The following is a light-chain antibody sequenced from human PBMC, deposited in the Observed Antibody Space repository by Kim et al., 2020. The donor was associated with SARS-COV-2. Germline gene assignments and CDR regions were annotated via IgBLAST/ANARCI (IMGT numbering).Light chain of an antibody. CDR3: AAWDDSLNAEV. CDR2: NNN. CDR1: GSNIGDNP. Sequence: GQRVTISCSGSGSNIGDNPVNWYQQLPGTAPKLLISNNNQRPSGVPDRFSGSRSGTSASLAISGLHSEDEADYYCAAWDDSLNAEVFGTGTKVTVL. V-gene: IGLV1-44*01. J-gene: IGLJ1*01.